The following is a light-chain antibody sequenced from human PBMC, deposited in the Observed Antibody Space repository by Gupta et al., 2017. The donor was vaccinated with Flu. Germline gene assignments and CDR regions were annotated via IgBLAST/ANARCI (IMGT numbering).Light chain of an antibody. V-gene: IGLV1-51*02. CDR2: END. J-gene: IGLJ2*01. Sequence: PPPSVSAALGQKFTISCSGSSSTLGNSHVSWYPQFPGTAPKLLIYENDTRPSVIPDRFSGSKSVTSATLDITGLQTGDEADYYCGTWESSRSTVVFGGGTKLTVL. CDR1: SSTLGNSH. CDR3: GTWESSRSTVV.